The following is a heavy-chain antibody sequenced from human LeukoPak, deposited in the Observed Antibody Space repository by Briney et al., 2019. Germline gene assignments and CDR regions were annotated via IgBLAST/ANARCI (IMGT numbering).Heavy chain of an antibody. Sequence: ASVKVSCKASGYTFTGYYMHWVRQAPGQGLKWMGWINPNSGGTNYAQKFQGRVTMTRDTSISTAYMELSRLRSDDTAVYYCATGAGYSSGIDYWGQGTLVTVSS. J-gene: IGHJ4*02. D-gene: IGHD6-19*01. CDR2: INPNSGGT. V-gene: IGHV1-2*02. CDR3: ATGAGYSSGIDY. CDR1: GYTFTGYY.